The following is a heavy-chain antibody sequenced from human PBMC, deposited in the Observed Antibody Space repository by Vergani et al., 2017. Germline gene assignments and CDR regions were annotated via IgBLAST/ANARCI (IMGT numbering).Heavy chain of an antibody. CDR1: GGTFSSYA. V-gene: IGHV1-69*06. Sequence: QVQLVQSGAEVKKPGSSVKVSCKASGGTFSSYAISWVRQAPGQGLEWMGGIIPIFGTANYAQKFQGRVTITADKSTSTAYMELGSLRSEDTAVYYCARWPNRGSSGWQGDAFDSWGQGRMVTVSA. J-gene: IGHJ3*02. CDR3: ARWPNRGSSGWQGDAFDS. CDR2: IIPIFGTA. D-gene: IGHD6-19*01.